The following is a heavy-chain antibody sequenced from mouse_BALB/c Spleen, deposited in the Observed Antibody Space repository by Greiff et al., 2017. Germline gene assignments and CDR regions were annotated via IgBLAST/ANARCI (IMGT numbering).Heavy chain of an antibody. Sequence: DVKLVESGGGLVKPGGSLKLSCAASGFTFSSYTMSWVRQTPEKRLEWVATISSGGGNTYYPDSVKGRFTISRDNAKNNLYLQMSSLRSEDTALYYCARGPLDFAYWGQGTLVTVSA. V-gene: IGHV5-9*03. D-gene: IGHD2-10*02. CDR1: GFTFSSYT. J-gene: IGHJ3*01. CDR3: ARGPLDFAY. CDR2: ISSGGGNT.